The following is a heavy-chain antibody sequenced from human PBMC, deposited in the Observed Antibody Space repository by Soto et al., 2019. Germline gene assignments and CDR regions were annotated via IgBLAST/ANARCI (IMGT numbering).Heavy chain of an antibody. Sequence: PSETLSLTCTVSGGSISSGGYYWSWIRQHPGKGLEWIGYIYYSGSTYYNPSLKSRVTISVDTSKNQFSLKLSSVTAADTAVYYCARVARLTTIFGVVGTALLPWFDPWGQGTLVTVSS. V-gene: IGHV4-31*03. CDR2: IYYSGST. D-gene: IGHD3-3*01. CDR3: ARVARLTTIFGVVGTALLPWFDP. J-gene: IGHJ5*02. CDR1: GGSISSGGYY.